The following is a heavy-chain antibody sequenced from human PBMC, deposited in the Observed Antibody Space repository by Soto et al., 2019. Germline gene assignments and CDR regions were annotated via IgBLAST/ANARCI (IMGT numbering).Heavy chain of an antibody. Sequence: GGSLRLSCAASRITFRSFSMNWVRQAPGKGLEWVSYISSSGRTTYYADSVRGRFTISRDNAKNSLYLQMSSLRAEDTAVYYCARDLEYSGYDSDRWGQGTLVTVSS. D-gene: IGHD5-12*01. CDR1: RITFRSFS. J-gene: IGHJ5*02. CDR3: ARDLEYSGYDSDR. CDR2: ISSSGRTT. V-gene: IGHV3-48*01.